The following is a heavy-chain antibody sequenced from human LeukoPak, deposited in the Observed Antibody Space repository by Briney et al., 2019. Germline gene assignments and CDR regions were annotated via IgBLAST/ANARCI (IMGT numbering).Heavy chain of an antibody. Sequence: ASVKVSCKASGYTFTGYYMHWVRQAPGQGLEWMGWINPNSGNTGYAQKFQGRVTITRNTSISTAYMELSSLRSEDTAVYYCARGLGSSLVDYWGQGTLVTVSS. CDR2: INPNSGNT. V-gene: IGHV1-8*03. CDR1: GYTFTGYY. D-gene: IGHD6-6*01. CDR3: ARGLGSSLVDY. J-gene: IGHJ4*02.